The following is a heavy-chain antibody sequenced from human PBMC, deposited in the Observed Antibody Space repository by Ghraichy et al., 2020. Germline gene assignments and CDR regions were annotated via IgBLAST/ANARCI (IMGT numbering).Heavy chain of an antibody. V-gene: IGHV3-30*18. CDR2: TSYDGNNE. J-gene: IGHJ6*02. Sequence: GGSLRLSCAASGLTFSRYGMHWVRQAPGKGLEWVAVTSYDGNNENYGDSVKGRFIISRDNSKNTLYLQMNYLRPEDTAVYYCAKERDTSGYYSFRGDYYGMDVWGQGTTVTVSS. CDR3: AKERDTSGYYSFRGDYYGMDV. CDR1: GLTFSRYG. D-gene: IGHD3-22*01.